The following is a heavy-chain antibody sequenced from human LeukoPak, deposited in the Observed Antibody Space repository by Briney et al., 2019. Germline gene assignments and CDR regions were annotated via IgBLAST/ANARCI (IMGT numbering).Heavy chain of an antibody. J-gene: IGHJ4*02. CDR3: TPGHYSSL. Sequence: GGSLRLSCAASGLSLSNVYVRWVRQTPGKGLEWVGHIKSQADGGTSDYAASVKGSFSISRDDSANILYLQMNSLKTEDTAVYYCTPGHYSSLWGQGTLVTVSS. V-gene: IGHV3-15*01. CDR1: GLSLSNVY. CDR2: IKSQADGGTS. D-gene: IGHD6-13*01.